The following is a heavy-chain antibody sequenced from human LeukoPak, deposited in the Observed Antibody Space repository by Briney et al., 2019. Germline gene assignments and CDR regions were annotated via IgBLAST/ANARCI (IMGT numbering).Heavy chain of an antibody. CDR3: ARVAAGGSLFDY. CDR1: GGSISSYY. CDR2: MYYSGRT. D-gene: IGHD6-13*01. Sequence: SETLSLTCTVSGGSISSYYWSWIRQSRAKGLEWIGYMYYSGRTGYNPSLQSRVTISVDTAKKQLSLKLSSVTAADTAVYYCARVAAGGSLFDYWGQGTLVTVSS. J-gene: IGHJ4*02. V-gene: IGHV4-59*01.